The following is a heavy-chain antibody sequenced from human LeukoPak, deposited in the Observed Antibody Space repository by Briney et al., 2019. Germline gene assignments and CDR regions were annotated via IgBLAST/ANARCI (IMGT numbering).Heavy chain of an antibody. CDR2: IKQDGSEK. J-gene: IGHJ4*02. D-gene: IGHD3-3*01. V-gene: IGHV3-7*01. CDR1: GFTFSSYW. CDR3: ATSGYYYYFEY. Sequence: PGGSLRLSCAASGFTFSSYWMSWVRQAPGKGLEWVANIKQDGSEKYYVDSVKGRFNISRDNAKNSLYLQMNSLRAEDTAVYYTATSGYYYYFEYWGQGTMVTVSS.